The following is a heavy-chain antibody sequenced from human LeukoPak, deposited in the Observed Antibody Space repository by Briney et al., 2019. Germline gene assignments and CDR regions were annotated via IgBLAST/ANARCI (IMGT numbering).Heavy chain of an antibody. CDR1: GYTFTSYY. D-gene: IGHD2-21*01. V-gene: IGHV1-46*01. CDR3: ARGAAIRSYYYGMDV. J-gene: IGHJ6*02. Sequence: GASVKVSCKASGYTFTSYYMHWVRQAPGQGLEWMGIINPSGSSTTYAQKFQGRVTITADESTNTAYMELSSLRSEDTAVYYCARGAAIRSYYYGMDVWGQGTTVTVSS. CDR2: INPSGSST.